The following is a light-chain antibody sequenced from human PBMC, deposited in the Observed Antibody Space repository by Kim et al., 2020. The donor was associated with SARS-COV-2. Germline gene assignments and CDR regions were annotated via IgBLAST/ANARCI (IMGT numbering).Light chain of an antibody. Sequence: VSVSPGHTATIACSGDKLGDKYASWYQKKTAQSPVLVIYQDTQRPSGIPERFSGSNSGNTATLTISGTQAIDEADYYCQAWDNSVIFGGGTQLTVL. J-gene: IGLJ2*01. CDR1: KLGDKY. V-gene: IGLV3-1*01. CDR3: QAWDNSVI. CDR2: QDT.